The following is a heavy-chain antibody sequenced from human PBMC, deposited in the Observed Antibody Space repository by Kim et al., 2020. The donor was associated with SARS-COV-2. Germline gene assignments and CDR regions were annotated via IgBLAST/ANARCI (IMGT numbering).Heavy chain of an antibody. V-gene: IGHV5-10-1*01. D-gene: IGHD7-27*01. J-gene: IGHJ4*02. Sequence: GESLKISCKGSGYSFTSYWISWVRQMPGKGLEWMGRIDPSDSYTNYSPSFQGHVTISADKSISTAYLQWSSLKASDTAMYYCARRTGDADPVDYWGQGTLVTVSS. CDR2: IDPSDSYT. CDR1: GYSFTSYW. CDR3: ARRTGDADPVDY.